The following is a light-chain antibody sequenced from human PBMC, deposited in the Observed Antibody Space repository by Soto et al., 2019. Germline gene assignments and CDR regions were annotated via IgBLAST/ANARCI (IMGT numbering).Light chain of an antibody. CDR3: QQYYSTPLT. J-gene: IGKJ4*01. V-gene: IGKV4-1*01. CDR1: QSLLYSSTNRSY. CDR2: WAS. Sequence: DIVMTQSPDALAVSLGERATINCKSSQSLLYSSTNRSYLAWFQKKPGQPPKLLIYWASTRESGVPDRFSGSGSGTDFTLTISSLQAEDVAVYYCQQYYSTPLTFGGGTKLEIK.